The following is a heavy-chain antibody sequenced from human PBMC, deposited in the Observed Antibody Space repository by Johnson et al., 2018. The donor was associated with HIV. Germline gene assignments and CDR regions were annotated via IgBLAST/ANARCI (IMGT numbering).Heavy chain of an antibody. CDR1: GFSFDDYA. Sequence: VQLVESGGVVVQPGGSLRLSCAASGFSFDDYAIHWVRQAPGKGLVWVSHINEDGGRTDYADYGKGRSTISRDNAKNTLYLQVNSLRAEDTAVYYCARGFHSAFDIWGQGTMVTVSS. D-gene: IGHD2/OR15-2a*01. CDR2: INEDGGRT. CDR3: ARGFHSAFDI. V-gene: IGHV3-74*02. J-gene: IGHJ3*02.